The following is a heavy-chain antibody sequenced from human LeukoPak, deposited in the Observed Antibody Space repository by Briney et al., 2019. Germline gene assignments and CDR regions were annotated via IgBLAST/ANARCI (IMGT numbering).Heavy chain of an antibody. Sequence: ETLSLTCAVSGGSISSSNWWSWVRQAPGKGLEWVSSISGSDGGTYYADSVKGRFTISRDNSKNTLYLQMNSLRAEDTAIYYCAKRGPIYTSSPGNYFDYWGQGTLVTVSS. CDR1: GGSISSSN. J-gene: IGHJ4*02. CDR3: AKRGPIYTSSPGNYFDY. V-gene: IGHV3-23*01. D-gene: IGHD6-6*01. CDR2: ISGSDGGT.